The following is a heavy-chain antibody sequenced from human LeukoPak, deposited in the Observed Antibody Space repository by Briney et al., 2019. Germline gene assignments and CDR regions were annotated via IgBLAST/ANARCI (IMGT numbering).Heavy chain of an antibody. CDR2: LYIGRGM. Sequence: SETLSLTCFVSDGSITNYYRSWIRQPAGKGLEWIGRLYIGRGMEYNPSLKSRVTMSVDRANMQFSLRLTSVTAADTAVYYCARESRVVIGDGYRVDSWGPGTLITVSS. D-gene: IGHD2-21*01. J-gene: IGHJ4*02. CDR3: ARESRVVIGDGYRVDS. V-gene: IGHV4-4*07. CDR1: DGSITNYY.